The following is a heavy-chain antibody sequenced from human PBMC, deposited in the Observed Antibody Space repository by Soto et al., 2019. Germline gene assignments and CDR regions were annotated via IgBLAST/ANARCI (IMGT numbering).Heavy chain of an antibody. CDR1: GFTFSSYA. V-gene: IGHV3-23*01. D-gene: IGHD6-6*01. J-gene: IGHJ6*02. CDR2: MSSSGGST. Sequence: EVQLLESGGDLVQPGGSLRLSCAASGFTFSSYAMSWVRQAPGKGLEWVSAMSSSGGSTYYADSVKGRFTISRDNSKNKMYLQMNSLRVEDTAVYYCAKERLDSTTSSYGMDVWGQGTTVTVSS. CDR3: AKERLDSTTSSYGMDV.